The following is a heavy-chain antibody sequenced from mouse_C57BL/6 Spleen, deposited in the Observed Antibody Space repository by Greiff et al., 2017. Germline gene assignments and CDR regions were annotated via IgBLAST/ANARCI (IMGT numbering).Heavy chain of an antibody. D-gene: IGHD1-1*01. V-gene: IGHV5-4*03. CDR1: GFTFSSYA. J-gene: IGHJ3*01. CDR3: ARHYGSSSWFAY. CDR2: ISDGGSYT. Sequence: EVKVVKSGGGLVKPGGSLKLSCAASGFTFSSYAMSWVRQTPEKRLEWVATISDGGSYTYYPDNVKGRFTISRDNAKNNLYLQMSHLKSEDTAMYYCARHYGSSSWFAYWGQGTLVTVSA.